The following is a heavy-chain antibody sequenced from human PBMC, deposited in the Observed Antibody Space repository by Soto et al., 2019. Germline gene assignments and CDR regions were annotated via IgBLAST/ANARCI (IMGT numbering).Heavy chain of an antibody. V-gene: IGHV1-3*05. Sequence: QVHLVQSGAEEKKPGASVTVSCKASGYTFTTYAVHWVRQAPGQRLEWMGWFNAGNGNTKYSQKFQGRVTITMDTSATTAYMELSSLRSEDTAVYYCARDCITTSCYSGYYYYGMDVWGQGTTVTVSS. J-gene: IGHJ6*02. D-gene: IGHD2-2*01. CDR1: GYTFTTYA. CDR3: ARDCITTSCYSGYYYYGMDV. CDR2: FNAGNGNT.